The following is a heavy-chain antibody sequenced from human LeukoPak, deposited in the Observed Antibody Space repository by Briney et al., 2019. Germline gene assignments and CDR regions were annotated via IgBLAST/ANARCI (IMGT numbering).Heavy chain of an antibody. CDR3: AKDGRIGRYYFDY. Sequence: GGSLRLSCAASGFTVSGNYMSWVRQAPGKGLEWVSAISGSGGSTYYADSVKGRFTISRDNSKNTLYLQMNSLRAEDTAVYYCAKDGRIGRYYFDYWGQGTLVTVSS. D-gene: IGHD3-10*01. V-gene: IGHV3-23*01. J-gene: IGHJ4*02. CDR1: GFTVSGNY. CDR2: ISGSGGST.